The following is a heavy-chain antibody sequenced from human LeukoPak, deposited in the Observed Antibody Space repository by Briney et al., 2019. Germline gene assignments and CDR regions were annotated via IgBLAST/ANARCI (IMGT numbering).Heavy chain of an antibody. Sequence: LAGGSLRLSCAASGFTFTSYTMNWVRQAPGKGLEWLSYISNSGSSMYYADSVKGRFTISRDNAKNSLYLQMNSLRAEDTAVYYCVRDWNWAFYCWGQGILVTVSS. V-gene: IGHV3-48*04. CDR3: VRDWNWAFYC. J-gene: IGHJ4*02. CDR1: GFTFTSYT. CDR2: ISNSGSSM. D-gene: IGHD1-7*01.